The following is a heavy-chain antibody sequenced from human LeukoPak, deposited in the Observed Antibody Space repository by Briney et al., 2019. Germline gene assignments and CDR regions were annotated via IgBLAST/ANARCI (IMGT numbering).Heavy chain of an antibody. Sequence: LETLSLTCAVYGGSFSGYYWSWIRQPPGKGLEWIGEINHSGSTNYNPSLKSRVTISVDTSKNQFSLKLSSVTAADTAVYYCARGLYYDFWSGYRTPRSFDYWGQGTLVTVSS. D-gene: IGHD3-3*01. V-gene: IGHV4-34*01. CDR3: ARGLYYDFWSGYRTPRSFDY. CDR1: GGSFSGYY. CDR2: INHSGST. J-gene: IGHJ4*02.